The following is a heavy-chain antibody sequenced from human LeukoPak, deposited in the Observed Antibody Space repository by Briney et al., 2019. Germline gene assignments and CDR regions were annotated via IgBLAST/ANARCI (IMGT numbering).Heavy chain of an antibody. V-gene: IGHV3-74*01. CDR1: GFTFSSYW. Sequence: PGGSLRLSCAASGFTFSSYWMHWVRQAPGKGLVWVSCINSGGTITSYADSVKGRFTISRDNAKNTLYLQMNSLRAEDTAMYYCVRDLTGSTWDYWGQGTLVTVSS. CDR2: INSGGTIT. D-gene: IGHD6-13*01. J-gene: IGHJ4*02. CDR3: VRDLTGSTWDY.